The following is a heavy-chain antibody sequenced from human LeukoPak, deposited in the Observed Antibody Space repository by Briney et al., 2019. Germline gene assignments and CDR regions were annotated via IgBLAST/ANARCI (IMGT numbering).Heavy chain of an antibody. D-gene: IGHD3-9*01. Sequence: GGSLRLSCAASGFTFSSYAMHWVRQAPGKGLEWVAVISYDGSNKYYADSVKGRFTISRDNSKSTLYLQMNSLRAEDTAVYYCARGDYDILSGDAFDIWGQGTMVTVSS. CDR1: GFTFSSYA. CDR3: ARGDYDILSGDAFDI. CDR2: ISYDGSNK. V-gene: IGHV3-30*04. J-gene: IGHJ3*02.